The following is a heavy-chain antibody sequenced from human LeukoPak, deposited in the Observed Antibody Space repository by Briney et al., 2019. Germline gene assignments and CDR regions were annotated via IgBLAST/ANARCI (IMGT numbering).Heavy chain of an antibody. CDR3: AISPPGQYFYDSSGPFDS. V-gene: IGHV1-24*01. CDR1: GFSLTEFS. CDR2: FDPEDGET. Sequence: ASVKVSCKVSGFSLTEFSMHWVRQTPGEGFEWMGGFDPEDGETRYAQNFQGRVTLIEDTSTDTAYMEMSSPRFEDTAIYYCAISPPGQYFYDSSGPFDSWGQGTLITVSS. J-gene: IGHJ4*02. D-gene: IGHD3-22*01.